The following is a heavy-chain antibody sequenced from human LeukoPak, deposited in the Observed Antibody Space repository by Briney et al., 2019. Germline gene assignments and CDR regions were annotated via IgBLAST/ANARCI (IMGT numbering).Heavy chain of an antibody. D-gene: IGHD3-10*01. Sequence: PSETLSLTCTVSGVSVSSGSHYWRWLGQPPGKGLEWIGYIYYAESTNYSPSIKSRVTISVDTSKNQFSLKLSSVTSADTAVYYCASDFPHSGREAFDIWGQGTMVTVSS. CDR2: IYYAEST. V-gene: IGHV4-61*01. CDR1: GVSVSSGSHY. J-gene: IGHJ3*02. CDR3: ASDFPHSGREAFDI.